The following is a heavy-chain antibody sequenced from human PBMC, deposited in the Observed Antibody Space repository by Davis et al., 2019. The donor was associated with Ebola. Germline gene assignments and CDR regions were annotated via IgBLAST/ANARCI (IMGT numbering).Heavy chain of an antibody. D-gene: IGHD2-2*01. Sequence: ASVKVSCKASGYTFTGYYIHWVRQAPGQGLEWMGWINPNSGGTNYAQNFQGRVTMTRDTSISTAYMELTRLRSDDTAVYYCARLHRTSSRLDYWGHGALVTVSS. V-gene: IGHV1-2*02. J-gene: IGHJ4*01. CDR3: ARLHRTSSRLDY. CDR1: GYTFTGYY. CDR2: INPNSGGT.